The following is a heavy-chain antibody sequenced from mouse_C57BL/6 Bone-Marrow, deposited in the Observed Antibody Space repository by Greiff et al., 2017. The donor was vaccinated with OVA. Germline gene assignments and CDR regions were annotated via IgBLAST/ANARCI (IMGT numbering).Heavy chain of an antibody. CDR1: GFTFTDYY. CDR3: GRELIGVAY. V-gene: IGHV1-36*01. Sequence: EVQRVESGPVLVKPGPSVKISCKASGFTFTDYYMHWVKQSHGKSLEWIGLVYPYNGGTSSNQKFKGKDTLTVDTSSSTTYMELNSLTSEDSSVYYCGRELIGVAYWGKGTLVTVSA. D-gene: IGHD1-1*01. CDR2: VYPYNGGT. J-gene: IGHJ3*01.